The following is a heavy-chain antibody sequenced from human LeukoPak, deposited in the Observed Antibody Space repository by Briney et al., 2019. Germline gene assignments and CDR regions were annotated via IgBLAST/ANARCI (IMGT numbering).Heavy chain of an antibody. D-gene: IGHD3-10*01. V-gene: IGHV5-51*01. CDR3: ARHSGSTTRLGYYYYYMDV. CDR1: GYSFTSYW. Sequence: GESLKISCKGSGYSFTSYWIGWVRQMPGKGLECMGIIYPGDSDTRYSPSFQGQVTISADKSISTAYLRWSSLKASDTAMYYCARHSGSTTRLGYYYYYMDVWGKGTTVTVSS. J-gene: IGHJ6*03. CDR2: IYPGDSDT.